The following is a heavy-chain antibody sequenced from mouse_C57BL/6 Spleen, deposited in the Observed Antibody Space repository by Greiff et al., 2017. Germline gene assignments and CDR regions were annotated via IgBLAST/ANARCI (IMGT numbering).Heavy chain of an antibody. V-gene: IGHV1-54*01. CDR3: ARSFAY. CDR1: GYAFTNYL. J-gene: IGHJ3*01. CDR2: INPGSGGT. Sequence: VQLQQSGAELVRPGTSVKVSCKASGYAFTNYLIEWVKQRPGQGLEWIGVINPGSGGTNYNEKFKGKAALTADKSSSTAYMQLSSLTSEDSAVYFFARSFAYWGQGTLVTVSA.